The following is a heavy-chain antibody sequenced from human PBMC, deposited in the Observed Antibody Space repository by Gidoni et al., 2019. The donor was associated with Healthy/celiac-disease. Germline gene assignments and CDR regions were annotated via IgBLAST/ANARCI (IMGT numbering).Heavy chain of an antibody. V-gene: IGHV3-23*01. CDR3: AKHAAAMVSVYFDY. Sequence: EVQLLESGGGLEPPGGSLRCSCAASGFHFSSYAMSWVRQAPGKGLGWVAAISGSGGSTYYADAVKGRFTISRDKSKNTLYLQMNSLRAEDTAVYYCAKHAAAMVSVYFDYWGQGTLVTVS. CDR1: GFHFSSYA. CDR2: ISGSGGST. J-gene: IGHJ4*02. D-gene: IGHD5-18*01.